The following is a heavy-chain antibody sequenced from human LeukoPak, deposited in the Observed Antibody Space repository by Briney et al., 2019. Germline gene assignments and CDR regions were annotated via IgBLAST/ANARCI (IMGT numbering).Heavy chain of an antibody. CDR3: ARGPARRIKDRFDP. V-gene: IGHV4-34*01. CDR2: INHSGST. Sequence: KPSETLSLTCAVYGGSFSGYYWSWIRQPPGKGLEWIGEINHSGSTNYNPSLKSRVTISVDTSKNQFSLKLSSVTAADTAVYYCARGPARRIKDRFDPWGQGTLVTVSS. D-gene: IGHD3-10*01. CDR1: GGSFSGYY. J-gene: IGHJ5*02.